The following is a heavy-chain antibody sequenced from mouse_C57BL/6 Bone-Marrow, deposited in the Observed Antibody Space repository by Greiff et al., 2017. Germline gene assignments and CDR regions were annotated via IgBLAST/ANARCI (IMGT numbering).Heavy chain of an antibody. D-gene: IGHD1-1*01. V-gene: IGHV1-64*01. CDR3: ARSDYYGSRPFAY. Sequence: VKLQQPGAELVKPGASVKLSCKASGYTFTSYWMHWVKQRPGQGLEWIGMIHPNSGSTNYNEKFKSTAALNVDKSSSTAYMQLSSLTSEDSAVYYCARSDYYGSRPFAYWGQGTLVTVSA. CDR1: GYTFTSYW. CDR2: IHPNSGST. J-gene: IGHJ3*01.